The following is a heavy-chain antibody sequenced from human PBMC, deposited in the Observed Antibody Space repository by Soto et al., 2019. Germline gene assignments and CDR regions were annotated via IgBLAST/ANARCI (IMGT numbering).Heavy chain of an antibody. CDR1: GFTFSGSA. CDR3: TRLYCGGDCDFDS. V-gene: IGHV3-73*02. J-gene: IGHJ4*02. CDR2: IKDKANSYAT. D-gene: IGHD2-21*02. Sequence: EVQLVESGGGLVQPGGSLKLSCAASGFTFSGSAMHWVRQASGKGLEWVGRIKDKANSYATAYTASVKGSFTISRDDLKNTAYLQMNSLNTEDTAVYYCTRLYCGGDCDFDSWGQGTLVTVSS.